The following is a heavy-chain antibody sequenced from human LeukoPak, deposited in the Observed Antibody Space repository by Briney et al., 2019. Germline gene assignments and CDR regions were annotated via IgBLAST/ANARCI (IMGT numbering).Heavy chain of an antibody. V-gene: IGHV4-39*01. J-gene: IGHJ4*02. D-gene: IGHD3-3*01. CDR3: ARVGIWSGYPGGY. Sequence: SETLSLTCIVSGGSISSYYWSWIRQPPGKGLEWIGSIYYSGSTYYNPSLKSRVTISVDTSKNQFSLKLSSVAAADTAVYYCARVGIWSGYPGGYWGQGTLVTVSS. CDR1: GGSISSYY. CDR2: IYYSGST.